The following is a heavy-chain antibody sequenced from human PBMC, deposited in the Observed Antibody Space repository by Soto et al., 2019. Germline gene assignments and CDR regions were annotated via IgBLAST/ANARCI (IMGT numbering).Heavy chain of an antibody. D-gene: IGHD6-13*01. CDR3: ARDRGIAAAGTGYFDY. CDR1: GGTFSSYA. CDR2: IIPIFGTG. Sequence: QVQLVQSGAEVKKPGSSVKVSCKASGGTFSSYAISWVRQAPGQGLEWMGGIIPIFGTGNYAQKFQGRVTITADESTSTAYMELSSLRSEDTAVYYCARDRGIAAAGTGYFDYWGQGTLVTVSS. J-gene: IGHJ4*02. V-gene: IGHV1-69*01.